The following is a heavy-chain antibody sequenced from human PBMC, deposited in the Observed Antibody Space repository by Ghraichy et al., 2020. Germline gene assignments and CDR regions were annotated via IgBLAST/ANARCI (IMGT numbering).Heavy chain of an antibody. CDR2: ISAGGSTI. D-gene: IGHD6-19*01. CDR1: GFTFSTYG. J-gene: IGHJ4*02. CDR3: ARVRGSAWYFDY. V-gene: IGHV3-48*02. Sequence: LSLTCAASGFTFSTYGMNWVRQAPGKGLEWVSYISAGGSTIYYTDSVKGRFTISRDNAKNSLYLQVNSLRDDDTAVYYCARVRGSAWYFDYWGQGALVTVSS.